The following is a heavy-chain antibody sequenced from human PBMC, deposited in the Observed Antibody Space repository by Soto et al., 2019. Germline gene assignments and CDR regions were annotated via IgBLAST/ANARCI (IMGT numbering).Heavy chain of an antibody. V-gene: IGHV3-30-3*01. CDR1: GFTLSSFA. CDR3: ARAAPGMDV. J-gene: IGHJ6*02. Sequence: QVQLVESGGGVVQPGRSLRLSCAASGFTLSSFAMHWVRQAPGKGLEWVTLISNDGSKEHYADSVRGRFTIPRDNSKHMLYLKMSSLRAEDTAVYYCARAAPGMDVWGQGTTVTVSS. CDR2: ISNDGSKE.